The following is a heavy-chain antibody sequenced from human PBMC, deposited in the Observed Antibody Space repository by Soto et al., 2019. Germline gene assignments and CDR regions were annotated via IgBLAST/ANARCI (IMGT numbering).Heavy chain of an antibody. CDR1: GGSISSSSYY. D-gene: IGHD6-13*01. J-gene: IGHJ6*02. Sequence: SETLSLTCTVSGGSISSSSYYWGWIRQPPGKGLEWIGSIYYSGSTYYNPSLKSRVTISVDTSKNQFSLKLSSVTAADTAVYYCERRSKKLIAASHPVDYYYYYGMDVWGQGTTVTVSS. CDR2: IYYSGST. CDR3: ERRSKKLIAASHPVDYYYYYGMDV. V-gene: IGHV4-39*01.